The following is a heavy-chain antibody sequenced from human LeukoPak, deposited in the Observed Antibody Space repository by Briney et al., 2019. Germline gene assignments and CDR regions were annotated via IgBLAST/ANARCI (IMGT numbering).Heavy chain of an antibody. J-gene: IGHJ6*03. CDR1: GGTFSSYA. V-gene: IGHV1-69*01. Sequence: GASVKVSCKASGGTFSSYAISWVRQAPGQGLEWMGGIIPIFGTANYAQKFQGRVTITADESTSTAYMELSSLRSEDTAVYYCARDPRGGFYSYYMDVWGKGTTVTVSS. CDR3: ARDPRGGFYSYYMDV. CDR2: IIPIFGTA. D-gene: IGHD3-16*01.